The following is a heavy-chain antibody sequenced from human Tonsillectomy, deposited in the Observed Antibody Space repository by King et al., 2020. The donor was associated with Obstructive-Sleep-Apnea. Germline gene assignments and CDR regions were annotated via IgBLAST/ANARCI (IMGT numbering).Heavy chain of an antibody. Sequence: EVQLVESGGGLVQPGGSLRLSCAASGFIFSEYGMSWVRQAPGKGLEWVSAISGGAGSTYYADSVKGRFTISRDNSRNTVYLQIGSLRAEDTAVYYCAKDRPMGRVGVYFDYWGQGTLVTVST. CDR1: GFIFSEYG. D-gene: IGHD2-8*01. CDR2: ISGGAGST. J-gene: IGHJ4*02. V-gene: IGHV3-23*04. CDR3: AKDRPMGRVGVYFDY.